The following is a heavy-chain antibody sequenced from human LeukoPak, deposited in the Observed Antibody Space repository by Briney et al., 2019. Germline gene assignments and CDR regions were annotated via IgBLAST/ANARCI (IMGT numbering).Heavy chain of an antibody. Sequence: GASVKVSCKASGYTFTGYYMHWVRQAPGQGLEWMGWINPNSGGTNYAQKFQGRVTMTRNTSISTAYMELSSLRSEDTAVYYCARTLGGGIAAGMDYYMDVWGKGTTVTISS. J-gene: IGHJ6*03. CDR3: ARTLGGGIAAGMDYYMDV. CDR2: INPNSGGT. D-gene: IGHD6-13*01. V-gene: IGHV1-2*02. CDR1: GYTFTGYY.